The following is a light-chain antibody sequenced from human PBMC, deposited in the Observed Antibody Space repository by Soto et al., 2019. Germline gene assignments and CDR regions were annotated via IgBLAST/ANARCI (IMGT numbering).Light chain of an antibody. V-gene: IGKV3-11*01. CDR2: DAS. J-gene: IGKJ5*01. CDR1: QSVITD. CDR3: QQRSNWPPIT. Sequence: ILFTQARSTVAGSXGVGNTRTXXXSQSVITDLAWYQQKPGQAPRLLIYDASNRATGIPARFSGSGSGTDFTLTISSLEPEDFAVYYCQQRSNWPPITFGQGTRLEI.